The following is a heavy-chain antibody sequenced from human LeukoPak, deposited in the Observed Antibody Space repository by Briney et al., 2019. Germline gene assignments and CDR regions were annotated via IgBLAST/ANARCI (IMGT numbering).Heavy chain of an antibody. Sequence: PGGSLRLSCAASGFTSSSYWMSWVRQAPGKGLGWVANIKQDGSEKYYVDSVKGRFTISRDNAKNSLYLQMNSLRAEDTAVYYCARATYYYDSSGYYTDAFDIWGQGTMVTVSS. CDR2: IKQDGSEK. V-gene: IGHV3-7*01. CDR1: GFTSSSYW. CDR3: ARATYYYDSSGYYTDAFDI. D-gene: IGHD3-22*01. J-gene: IGHJ3*02.